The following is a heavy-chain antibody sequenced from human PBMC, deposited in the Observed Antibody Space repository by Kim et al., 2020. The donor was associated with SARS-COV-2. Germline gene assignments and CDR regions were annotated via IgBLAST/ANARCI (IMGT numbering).Heavy chain of an antibody. D-gene: IGHD2-2*01. J-gene: IGHJ5*02. CDR3: AKTPIIEGPNAKNYFDP. CDR1: GITFSSYG. V-gene: IGHV3-30*18. CDR2: ILYDGSNK. Sequence: GGSLRLSCEASGITFSSYGMRWVRQAPGKGLEWVAGILYDGSNKYYADAVKGRFTFSRDSSKNTLSLHVNSLRPQATAVYYCAKTPIIEGPNAKNYFDPYGERTLVTVSS.